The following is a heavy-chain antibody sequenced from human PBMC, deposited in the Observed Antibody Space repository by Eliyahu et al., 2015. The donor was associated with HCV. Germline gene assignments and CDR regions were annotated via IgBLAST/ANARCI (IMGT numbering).Heavy chain of an antibody. CDR2: ISSSTYI. V-gene: IGHV3-21*01. Sequence: EVQLVESGGGLVEPGGSLRLSCAASGFTFSTSSMNWVRQAPGKGLEWVSSISSSTYIYYADSVKGRFTISRDNAKSSLYLQMNSLRAEDTALYYCARDGPIIPVPSYYYAMDVWGQGTTVTVSS. CDR3: ARDGPIIPVPSYYYAMDV. J-gene: IGHJ6*02. D-gene: IGHD3-3*01. CDR1: GFTFSTSS.